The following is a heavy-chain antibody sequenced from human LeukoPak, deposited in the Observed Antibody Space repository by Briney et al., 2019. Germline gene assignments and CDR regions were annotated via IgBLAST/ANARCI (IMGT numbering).Heavy chain of an antibody. Sequence: GGSLRLSCAASGFTFNNYNMNWVRQAPGKGLEWVSCISGSGSYKYSADSVKGRFTISRDNAKNSLYLQMNSLRAEDTAVYYCARYGSGYYFDYWGQGTLVTVSS. D-gene: IGHD3-10*01. CDR3: ARYGSGYYFDY. CDR1: GFTFNNYN. J-gene: IGHJ4*02. CDR2: ISGSGSYK. V-gene: IGHV3-21*01.